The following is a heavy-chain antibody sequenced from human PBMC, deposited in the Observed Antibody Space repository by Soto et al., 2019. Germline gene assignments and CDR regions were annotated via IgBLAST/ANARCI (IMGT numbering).Heavy chain of an antibody. CDR1: GDSVSKNSAT. Sequence: QEQLQQSGPGLVKPSQTLALTCAISGDSVSKNSATWNWIRHSPARGLEWLGRTYYRCKWYNDCAVSVKSRITINPDTSKNQFSLQLNSVTPEDTAVYYCARGSLRGGNWYFDLWGRGTLVTVSS. V-gene: IGHV6-1*01. D-gene: IGHD3-10*01. CDR3: ARGSLRGGNWYFDL. J-gene: IGHJ2*01. CDR2: TYYRCKWYN.